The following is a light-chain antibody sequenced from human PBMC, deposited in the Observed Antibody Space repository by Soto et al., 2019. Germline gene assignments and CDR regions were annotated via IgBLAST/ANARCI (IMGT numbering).Light chain of an antibody. V-gene: IGKV3-15*01. J-gene: IGKJ4*01. CDR3: QQYNNWPPGFSLT. Sequence: EIVMTQSPATLSVSPGERATLSCRASQTVSSNLAWYQQKPGQAPRLLIYDASTRATGIPARFSGSGSGTEFTLTISSLQSEDFAVYYCQQYNNWPPGFSLTFGGGTKVEIK. CDR2: DAS. CDR1: QTVSSN.